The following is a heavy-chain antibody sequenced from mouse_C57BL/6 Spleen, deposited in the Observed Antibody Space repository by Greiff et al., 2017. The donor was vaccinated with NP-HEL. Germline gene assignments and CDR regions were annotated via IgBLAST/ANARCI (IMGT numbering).Heavy chain of an antibody. D-gene: IGHD2-3*01. CDR1: GYTFTSYW. J-gene: IGHJ3*01. Sequence: QVQLQQPGAELVKPGASVKLSCKASGYTFTSYWMHWVKQRPGQGLEWIGMIHPNSGSANYNEKFKSKATLTVDKSSSTAYMQLSSLTSEDSAVYYCASGGGGGYLAWFAYWGQGTLVTVSA. CDR3: ASGGGGGYLAWFAY. CDR2: IHPNSGSA. V-gene: IGHV1-64*01.